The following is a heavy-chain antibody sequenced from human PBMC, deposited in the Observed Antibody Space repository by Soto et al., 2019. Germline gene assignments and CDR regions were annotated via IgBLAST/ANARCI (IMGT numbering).Heavy chain of an antibody. D-gene: IGHD6-6*01. Sequence: SETLSLTCTVSGGSISSGGYYWSWIRHHPGKGLEWIGYIYYSGITYYNPSLHSRVSIAVDTTENQFSLKLTSVTAADTSVYYCARGSFSSSSSWFDPWGRGTLVTVSS. CDR2: IYYSGIT. V-gene: IGHV4-31*03. J-gene: IGHJ5*02. CDR1: GGSISSGGYY. CDR3: ARGSFSSSSSWFDP.